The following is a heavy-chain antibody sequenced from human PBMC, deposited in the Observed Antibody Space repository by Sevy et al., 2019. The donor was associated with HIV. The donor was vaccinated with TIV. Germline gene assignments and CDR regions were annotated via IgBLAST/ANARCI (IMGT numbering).Heavy chain of an antibody. CDR3: AQVWGENVLRYFDWSTGYYMDV. CDR2: IRYDGSNK. CDR1: GFTFSSYG. J-gene: IGHJ6*03. D-gene: IGHD3-9*01. Sequence: GGSLRLSCAASGFTFSSYGMHWVRQAPGKGLEWVAFIRYDGSNKYYADSVKGRFTISRDNSKNTLYLQMNSLRAEDTAVYYCAQVWGENVLRYFDWSTGYYMDVWGKGTTVTVSS. V-gene: IGHV3-30*02.